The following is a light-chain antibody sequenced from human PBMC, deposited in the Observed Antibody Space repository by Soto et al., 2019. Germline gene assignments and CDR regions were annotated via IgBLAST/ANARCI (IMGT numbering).Light chain of an antibody. Sequence: QSALTQHASVSGSPGQSITLSCTGTSSDIGGYDYVSWYQRHPGKAPKLIIYDVNNRPSGVSNRFSGSKSGNTASLTISGLQAEDEADYYCTSYASGSSHVVFGGGTQLTVL. V-gene: IGLV2-14*01. CDR3: TSYASGSSHVV. CDR1: SSDIGGYDY. J-gene: IGLJ2*01. CDR2: DVN.